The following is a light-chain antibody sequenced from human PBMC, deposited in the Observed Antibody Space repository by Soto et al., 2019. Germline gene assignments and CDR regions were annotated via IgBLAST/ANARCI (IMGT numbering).Light chain of an antibody. CDR3: QSYDTSLSGWV. CDR1: SSNIGAHYD. V-gene: IGLV1-40*01. CDR2: GYI. J-gene: IGLJ3*02. Sequence: QAVVTQPPSVSGAPGQRVTISCTGSSSNIGAHYDVHWYQQLPGTAPKLLIYGYIHRPSGVPDRFSGSKSGSSASLAITGLQAEDEADYYCQSYDTSLSGWVFGGGTKLTVL.